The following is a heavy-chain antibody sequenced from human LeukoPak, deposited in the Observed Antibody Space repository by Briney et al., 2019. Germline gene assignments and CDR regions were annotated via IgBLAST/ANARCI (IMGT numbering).Heavy chain of an antibody. CDR2: ISWNSGSI. CDR1: GFTFDDYA. D-gene: IGHD3-10*01. CDR3: ARGSGVLLWFGERDWFDP. J-gene: IGHJ5*02. Sequence: PGRSLRLSCAASGFTFDDYAMHWVRQAPGKGLEWVSGISWNSGSIGYADSVKGRFTISRDNAKNSLYLQMNSLRAEDTAVYYCARGSGVLLWFGERDWFDPWGQGTLVTVSS. V-gene: IGHV3-9*01.